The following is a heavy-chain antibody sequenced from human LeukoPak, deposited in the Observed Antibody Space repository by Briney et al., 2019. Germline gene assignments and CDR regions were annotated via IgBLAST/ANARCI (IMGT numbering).Heavy chain of an antibody. CDR3: ARGGYYGGSGTYGFFNY. Sequence: ASVKVSCKASGYTFISYAMNWVRQAPGQGLEWMGWINTETGNPTYAQGFTGQFVFSVDTSVNTAYLQISSLRTEDTAVYYCARGGYYGGSGTYGFFNYWGQGSLVTVSS. D-gene: IGHD3-10*01. CDR2: INTETGNP. J-gene: IGHJ4*02. CDR1: GYTFISYA. V-gene: IGHV7-4-1*02.